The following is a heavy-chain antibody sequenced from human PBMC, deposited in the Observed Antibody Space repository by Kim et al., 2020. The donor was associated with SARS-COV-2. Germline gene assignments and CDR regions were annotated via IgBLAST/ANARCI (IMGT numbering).Heavy chain of an antibody. CDR3: ARVWSTRERAVAGPKPNWFDP. CDR2: IYYSGST. D-gene: IGHD6-19*01. V-gene: IGHV4-39*07. Sequence: SETLSLTCTVSGGSISSSSYYWGWIRQPPGKGLEWIGSIYYSGSTYYNPSLKSRVTISVDTSKNQFSLKLSSVTAADTAVYYCARVWSTRERAVAGPKPNWFDPWGQGTLVTVSS. J-gene: IGHJ5*02. CDR1: GGSISSSSYY.